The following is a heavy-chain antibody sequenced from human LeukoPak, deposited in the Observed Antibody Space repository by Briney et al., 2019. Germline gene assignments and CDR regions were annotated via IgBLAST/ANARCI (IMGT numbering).Heavy chain of an antibody. CDR3: ARELGGTKTGGFDI. CDR2: IGAAAAHT. CDR1: GFRFSYHD. D-gene: IGHD1-14*01. Sequence: PGGSLRLSCAASGFRFSYHDMHWVRQAPGKGLEFVSSIGAAAAHTFYADSVKGRFTISRDNFQSTMYLQMDGLRPEDSAVYYCARELGGTKTGGFDIWGQRTVVTVSS. V-gene: IGHV3-64*02. J-gene: IGHJ3*02.